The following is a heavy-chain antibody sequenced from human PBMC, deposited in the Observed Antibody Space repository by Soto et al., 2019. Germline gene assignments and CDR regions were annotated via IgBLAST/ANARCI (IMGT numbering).Heavy chain of an antibody. Sequence: SETLSLTCTVSGGSISSSSYYWGWTRQPPGKGLEWIGSIYYSGSTYYNPSLKSRVTISVDTSKNQFSLKLSSVTAADTAVYYCARHKGGDYGSGSYYNAPADYWGQGTLVTVSS. CDR1: GGSISSSSYY. CDR2: IYYSGST. D-gene: IGHD3-10*01. CDR3: ARHKGGDYGSGSYYNAPADY. J-gene: IGHJ4*02. V-gene: IGHV4-39*01.